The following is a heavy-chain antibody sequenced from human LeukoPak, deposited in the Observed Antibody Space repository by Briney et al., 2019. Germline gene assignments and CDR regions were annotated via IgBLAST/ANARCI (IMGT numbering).Heavy chain of an antibody. Sequence: GGSLRLSCAASGFTFSSYGMHWVRQAPGKGLVWVAVISYDGSNKYYADSVKGRFTISRDNSKNTLYLQMNSLRAEDTAVYYCARGAYCSSTSCYKGWFDPWGQGTLVTVSS. CDR3: ARGAYCSSTSCYKGWFDP. D-gene: IGHD2-2*02. J-gene: IGHJ5*02. CDR2: ISYDGSNK. CDR1: GFTFSSYG. V-gene: IGHV3-30*03.